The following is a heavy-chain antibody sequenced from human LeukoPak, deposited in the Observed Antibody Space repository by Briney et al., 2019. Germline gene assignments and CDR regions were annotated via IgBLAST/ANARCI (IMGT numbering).Heavy chain of an antibody. CDR2: INLNSGGT. Sequence: ASVKVSCKASGYTFTGYYMHWVRQAPGQGLEWMGWINLNSGGTNYAQKFQYGVTMTRDTSISTAYMELSRLRSADTAVYYCARSPHILTGENFDYWGQGTLVTVSS. V-gene: IGHV1-2*02. D-gene: IGHD3-9*01. J-gene: IGHJ4*02. CDR3: ARSPHILTGENFDY. CDR1: GYTFTGYY.